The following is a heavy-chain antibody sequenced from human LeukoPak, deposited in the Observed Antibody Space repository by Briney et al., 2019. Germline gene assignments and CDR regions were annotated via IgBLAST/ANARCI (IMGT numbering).Heavy chain of an antibody. CDR3: ARDHYYDSSDLDY. J-gene: IGHJ4*02. Sequence: GGSLRLSCAASGFTFSSYGMHWVRQAPGKGLEWVAVIWYDGSNKYYADSVKGRFTISRDNSKNTLYLQMNSLRAEDTAVYYCARDHYYDSSDLDYWGQGTLVTVSS. CDR2: IWYDGSNK. V-gene: IGHV3-33*01. CDR1: GFTFSSYG. D-gene: IGHD3-22*01.